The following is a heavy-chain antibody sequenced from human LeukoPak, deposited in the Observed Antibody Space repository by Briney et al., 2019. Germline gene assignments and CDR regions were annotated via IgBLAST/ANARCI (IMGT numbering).Heavy chain of an antibody. CDR3: ATFPGIAAY. J-gene: IGHJ4*02. Sequence: GGSLRLSCAASGFTFSSYAMSWVRQAPGKGLEWVSSLSESGVATYYADSVKGRFTISRDNSKNTLYLQMNSLRAEDTAVYYCATFPGIAAYWGQGTLVTVSS. CDR1: GFTFSSYA. V-gene: IGHV3-23*01. CDR2: LSESGVAT. D-gene: IGHD6-13*01.